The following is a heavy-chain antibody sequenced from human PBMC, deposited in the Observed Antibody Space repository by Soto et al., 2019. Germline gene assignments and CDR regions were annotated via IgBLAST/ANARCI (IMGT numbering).Heavy chain of an antibody. CDR3: ARDYNHASEGDGWFDP. CDR2: ISAHNGNT. D-gene: IGHD3-10*01. Sequence: GASVKVSCKASGYTFTSYGISWVRQAPGQGLEWMGWISAHNGNTNYAQKLQGRVTMTTDTSTSTAYMELRSLRSDDTAVYYCARDYNHASEGDGWFDPWGQGTLVTVSS. CDR1: GYTFTSYG. V-gene: IGHV1-18*01. J-gene: IGHJ5*02.